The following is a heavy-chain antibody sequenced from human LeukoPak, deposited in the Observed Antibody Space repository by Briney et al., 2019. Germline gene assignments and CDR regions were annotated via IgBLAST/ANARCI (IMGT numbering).Heavy chain of an antibody. D-gene: IGHD3-3*01. Sequence: GGSLRLSCAASGFTFSNAWMSWVRQAPGKGLEWVGRIKSKTDGGTTDYAAPVKGRFTISRDDSKNTLYLQMNSLKTEDTAVYYCTTVFLEWPSAPYFDYWGQGTLVTVSS. CDR2: IKSKTDGGTT. J-gene: IGHJ4*02. V-gene: IGHV3-15*01. CDR1: GFTFSNAW. CDR3: TTVFLEWPSAPYFDY.